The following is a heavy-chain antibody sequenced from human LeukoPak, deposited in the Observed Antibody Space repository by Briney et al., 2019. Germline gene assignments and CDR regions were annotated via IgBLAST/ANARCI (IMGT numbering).Heavy chain of an antibody. J-gene: IGHJ5*02. CDR2: INRDGTEK. V-gene: IGHV3-7*05. CDR1: GFSFRSCP. D-gene: IGHD3-16*01. CDR3: ARGGATNWFDP. Sequence: GGSLRLSCAASGFSFRSCPMTWVRQAPGKGLEWVANINRDGTEKDYVDSVKGRLTISRDNAKNSLYLQMNSLRAEDTAVYYCARGGATNWFDPWGQGTLVTVSS.